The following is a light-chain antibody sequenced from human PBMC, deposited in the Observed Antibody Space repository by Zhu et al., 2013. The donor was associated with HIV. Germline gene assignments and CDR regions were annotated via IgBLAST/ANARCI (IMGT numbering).Light chain of an antibody. CDR3: QQYNSYPFT. V-gene: IGKV1-16*02. CDR2: GAS. J-gene: IGKJ4*01. Sequence: DIQMTQSPSSLSASVGDRVTITCRANQGISTYLAWFQQKPGKAPKSLIYGASRLQVGVPSKFSGSGSDRDFTLTITNLQPEDFATYYCQQYNSYPFTFGGGTKV. CDR1: QGISTY.